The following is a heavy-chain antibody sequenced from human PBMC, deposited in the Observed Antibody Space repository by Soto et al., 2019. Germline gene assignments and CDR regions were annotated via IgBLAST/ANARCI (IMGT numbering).Heavy chain of an antibody. V-gene: IGHV3-7*01. CDR2: IKQDGSEK. CDR1: GFTFSSYW. CDR3: ARPPENWNDGAFDI. D-gene: IGHD1-1*01. J-gene: IGHJ3*02. Sequence: EVQLVESGGGLVKPGGSLRLSCAASGFTFSSYWMSWVRQAPGKGLEWVANIKQDGSEKYYVDSVKGRFTISRDNAKNSLYLQMNSLRAEDTAVYYCARPPENWNDGAFDIWGQGTMVTVSS.